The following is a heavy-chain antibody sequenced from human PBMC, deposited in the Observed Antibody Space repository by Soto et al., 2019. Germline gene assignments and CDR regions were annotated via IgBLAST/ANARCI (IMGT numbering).Heavy chain of an antibody. CDR2: TYYRSKWYN. D-gene: IGHD6-19*01. Sequence: HALPRTCALSVESVSSYSAAWNCVKQSPSRGLEWLGRTYYRSKWYNDYAVSVKSRITIDPDTSKNQFSLQLNSVTPDDTAVYYCARAVAATANAFVSLGKGTVVTV. CDR1: VESVSSYSAA. CDR3: ARAVAATANAFVS. V-gene: IGHV6-1*01. J-gene: IGHJ3*02.